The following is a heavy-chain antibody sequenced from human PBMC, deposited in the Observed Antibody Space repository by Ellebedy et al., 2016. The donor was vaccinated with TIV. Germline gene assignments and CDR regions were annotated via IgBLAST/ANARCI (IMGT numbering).Heavy chain of an antibody. D-gene: IGHD3-10*01. CDR2: IYYSGSA. V-gene: IGHV4-30-4*01. CDR1: GGSISSDDYY. CDR3: ARAVWFGEFGLDY. J-gene: IGHJ4*02. Sequence: SETLSLXXTLSGGSISSDDYYWTWIRQPPGKGLEWIGYIYYSGSAYYNPSLNSRLTMSVDTSKNQFSLTLSSVTDADTAVYYCARAVWFGEFGLDYWGQGTLVTVSS.